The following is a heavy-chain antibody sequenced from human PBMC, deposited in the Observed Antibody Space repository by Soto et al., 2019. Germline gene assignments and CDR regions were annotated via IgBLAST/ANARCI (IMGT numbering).Heavy chain of an antibody. D-gene: IGHD4-17*01. CDR3: ARGDGDRFGY. CDR1: GYTFKVYA. V-gene: IGHV1-18*01. J-gene: IGHJ4*02. CDR2: ISANKAYT. Sequence: GASVKLSSKSSGYTFKVYAFTWVRQAPGQGLEWMGRISANKAYTKYAQKLQGRLTMTTDTSTTTSYMELRSLISDDTAVYYCARGDGDRFGYWGQGTLLTVSS.